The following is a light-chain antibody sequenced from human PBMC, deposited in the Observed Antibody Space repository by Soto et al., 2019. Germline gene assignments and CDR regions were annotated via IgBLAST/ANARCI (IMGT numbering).Light chain of an antibody. CDR3: QQYGTSPYT. CDR1: QSVSSSY. CDR2: GTS. J-gene: IGKJ2*01. V-gene: IGKV3-20*01. Sequence: ELVLTQSPGTLSLSPGERATLACRASQSVSSSYLGWYQQKLGQAPRLLMFGTSSRATGIPDRFSGSGSGTDFTLTSSRLEPEDSAVYYCQQYGTSPYTFGPGTKLEI.